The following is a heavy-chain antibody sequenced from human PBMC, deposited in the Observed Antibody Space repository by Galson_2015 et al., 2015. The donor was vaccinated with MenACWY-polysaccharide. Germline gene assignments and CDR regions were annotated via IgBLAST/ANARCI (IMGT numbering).Heavy chain of an antibody. CDR2: IYYSGST. Sequence: ATLSLTCSVSGGSLTAYYWAWIRQPPGKGLEWIGCIYYSGSTKYSPSLNSRVTTSVDTSNNQFSLKLSSVTTADTAVYYCARSPGGYSSGGQIDSWGQGSLVTVSS. J-gene: IGHJ5*01. D-gene: IGHD5-18*01. CDR3: ARSPGGYSSGGQIDS. CDR1: GGSLTAYY. V-gene: IGHV4-59*01.